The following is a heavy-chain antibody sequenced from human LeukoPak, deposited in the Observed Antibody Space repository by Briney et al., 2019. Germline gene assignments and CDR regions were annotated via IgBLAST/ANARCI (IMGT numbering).Heavy chain of an antibody. J-gene: IGHJ4*02. CDR2: IYYSGST. V-gene: IGHV4-30-4*01. Sequence: PSQTLSLTCIVSGGSPSSGDYYWSWIRHPPGKGLEWIGYIYYSGSTYYNPSPKSRVTLSVHTSKNQSSLKLSSVTAADTAVYYCARGATVSDYWGQGTLVTVSS. CDR1: GGSPSSGDYY. CDR3: ARGATVSDY. D-gene: IGHD4-17*01.